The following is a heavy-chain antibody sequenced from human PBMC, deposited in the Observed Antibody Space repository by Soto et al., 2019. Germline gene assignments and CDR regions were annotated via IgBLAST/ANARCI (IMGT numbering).Heavy chain of an antibody. D-gene: IGHD3-3*01. CDR1: GSTYTSYG. J-gene: IGHJ6*02. Sequence: ASVKVYCPASGSTYTSYGISWVRQAPGQGLEWMGGIIPIFGTANYAQKFQGRVTITADESTSTAYMELSSLRSEDTAVYYCAREGVDFWSGYYTRKTYSHYYYYGMDVWGQGTTVTVSS. CDR3: AREGVDFWSGYYTRKTYSHYYYYGMDV. CDR2: IIPIFGTA. V-gene: IGHV1-69*13.